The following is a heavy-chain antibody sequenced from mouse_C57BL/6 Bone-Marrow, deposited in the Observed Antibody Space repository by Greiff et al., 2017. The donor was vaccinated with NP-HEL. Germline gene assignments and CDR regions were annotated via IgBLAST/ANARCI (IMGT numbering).Heavy chain of an antibody. Sequence: EVKLQESGPELVKPGASVKISCKASGYSFTGYYMNWVKQSPEKSLEWIGEINPSTGGTTYNQKFKAKATLTVDKSSSTAYMQLKSLTSEDSAVYYCARRANWDDYWGQGTTLTVSS. CDR2: INPSTGGT. V-gene: IGHV1-42*01. J-gene: IGHJ2*01. D-gene: IGHD4-1*01. CDR3: ARRANWDDY. CDR1: GYSFTGYY.